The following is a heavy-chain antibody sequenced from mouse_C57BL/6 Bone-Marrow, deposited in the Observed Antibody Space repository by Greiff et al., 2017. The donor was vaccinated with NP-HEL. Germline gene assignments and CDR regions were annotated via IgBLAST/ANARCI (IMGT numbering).Heavy chain of an antibody. Sequence: EVQVVESGGDLVKPGGSLKLSCAASGFTFSSYGMSWVRQTPDKRLEWVATISSGGSYTYYPDSVKGRFTISRDNAKNTLYLQMSSLKSEDTAMYYCARPDYYGSSSFGYWGQGTTLTVSS. CDR3: ARPDYYGSSSFGY. J-gene: IGHJ2*01. CDR1: GFTFSSYG. CDR2: ISSGGSYT. D-gene: IGHD1-1*01. V-gene: IGHV5-6*01.